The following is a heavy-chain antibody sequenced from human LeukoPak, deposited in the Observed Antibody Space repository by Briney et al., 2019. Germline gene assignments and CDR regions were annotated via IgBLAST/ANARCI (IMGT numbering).Heavy chain of an antibody. CDR1: GYTFTSYG. CDR3: ARPYQPYYDSSGYY. CDR2: ISACNGNT. J-gene: IGHJ4*02. D-gene: IGHD3-22*01. V-gene: IGHV1-18*01. Sequence: ASVTVSCKASGYTFTSYGISWVRQAPGQGLEWMGWISACNGNTNYAQKLQGRVTMTTDTSTSTAYMELRSLRSDDTAVYYCARPYQPYYDSSGYYWGQGTLVTVSS.